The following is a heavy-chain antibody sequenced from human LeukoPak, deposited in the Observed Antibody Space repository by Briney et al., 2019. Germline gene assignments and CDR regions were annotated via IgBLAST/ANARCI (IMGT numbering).Heavy chain of an antibody. J-gene: IGHJ4*02. CDR1: GFTFSSYS. CDR3: ARSPNWGWGSFDY. CDR2: ISSSSSYI. Sequence: GGSLRLSCAASGFTFSSYSMNWVRQAPGKGLEWVSSISSSSSYIYYADSVKGRFTISKDNAKNSLYLQMNSLRAEDTAVYYCARSPNWGWGSFDYWGQGTLVTVSS. D-gene: IGHD7-27*01. V-gene: IGHV3-21*01.